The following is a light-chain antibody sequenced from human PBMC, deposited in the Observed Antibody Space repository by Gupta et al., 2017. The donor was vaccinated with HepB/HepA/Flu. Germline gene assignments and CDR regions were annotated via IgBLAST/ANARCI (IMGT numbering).Light chain of an antibody. Sequence: IVLTQSPGTLSLSPGDRATLSCRPSQSVSSSYLAWYQQTPGQAPRLLIYGASLRATGISNWISSGASTDFIPLIISMLDAEDVAVYYRQLYRSSALTFGQGTQVEIK. J-gene: IGKJ5*01. CDR3: QLYRSSALT. CDR1: QSVSSSY. V-gene: IGKV3-20*01. CDR2: GAS.